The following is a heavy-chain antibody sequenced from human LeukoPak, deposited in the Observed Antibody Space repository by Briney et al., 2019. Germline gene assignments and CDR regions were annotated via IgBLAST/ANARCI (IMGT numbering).Heavy chain of an antibody. J-gene: IGHJ4*02. CDR1: GGSINSATYY. D-gene: IGHD2-15*01. Sequence: SETLSLTCTVSGGSINSATYYWTWIRQPAGKGLEWIGRTYTSGSTNYNPSLKSRVTISVDTSKNQFSLKLSSVTAADTAVYYCARNSCPSGTCYDNRGYFDYWGQGTLVTVSS. V-gene: IGHV4-61*02. CDR3: ARNSCPSGTCYDNRGYFDY. CDR2: TYTSGST.